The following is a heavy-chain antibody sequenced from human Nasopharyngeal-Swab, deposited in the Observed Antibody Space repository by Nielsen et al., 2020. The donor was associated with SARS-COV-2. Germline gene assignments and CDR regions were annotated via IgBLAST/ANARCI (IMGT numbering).Heavy chain of an antibody. V-gene: IGHV3-30-3*01. J-gene: IGHJ4*02. Sequence: GGSLRLSCAASGFTFSSYAMHWVRQAPGKGLEWVPLISYDGSNKYYANSVKGRFTISRDNSKNTLYLQMNSLRAEDTAVYYCARDLGGYVGYWGQGTLVTVSS. CDR1: GFTFSSYA. D-gene: IGHD5-12*01. CDR3: ARDLGGYVGY. CDR2: ISYDGSNK.